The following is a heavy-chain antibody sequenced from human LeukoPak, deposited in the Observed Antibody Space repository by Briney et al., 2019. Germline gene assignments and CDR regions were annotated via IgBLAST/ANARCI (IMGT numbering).Heavy chain of an antibody. CDR3: ARNPYGSSLFDY. Sequence: GGSLRLSCAASGFTFSSYSMNWVRQPPGKGLEWVSSISSSSYIYYADSVKGRFTISRDNAKNSLYLQMNSLRAEDTAVYYCARNPYGSSLFDYWGQGTLVTVSS. D-gene: IGHD6-19*01. V-gene: IGHV3-21*01. J-gene: IGHJ4*02. CDR2: ISSSSYI. CDR1: GFTFSSYS.